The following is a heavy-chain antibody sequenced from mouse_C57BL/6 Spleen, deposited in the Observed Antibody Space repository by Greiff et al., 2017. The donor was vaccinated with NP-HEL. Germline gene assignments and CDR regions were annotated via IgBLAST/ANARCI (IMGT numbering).Heavy chain of an antibody. CDR3: ATDMITTRAYYAMDY. D-gene: IGHD2-4*01. CDR2: ISSGSSTI. Sequence: EVQGVESGGGLVKPGGSLKLSCAASGFTFSDYGMHWVRQAPEKGLEWVAYISSGSSTIYYADTVKGRFTISRDNAKNTLFLQMTSLRSEDTAMYYCATDMITTRAYYAMDYWGQGTSVTVSS. CDR1: GFTFSDYG. V-gene: IGHV5-17*01. J-gene: IGHJ4*01.